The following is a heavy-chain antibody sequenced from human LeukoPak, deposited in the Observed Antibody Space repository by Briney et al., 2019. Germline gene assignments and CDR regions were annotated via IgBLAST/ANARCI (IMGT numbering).Heavy chain of an antibody. CDR3: TVPAQTKHSSSLNY. CDR1: GYTFTSYY. V-gene: IGHV1-46*01. D-gene: IGHD6-6*01. Sequence: ASVKVSCRPSGYTFTSYYMHWVRQAPGQGLGGMEIINPSGGSTSYAQKFQGRVTMTRDVSTSTVYMELSSLGSEDTAVYYCTVPAQTKHSSSLNYWGQGTLVTVSS. J-gene: IGHJ4*02. CDR2: INPSGGST.